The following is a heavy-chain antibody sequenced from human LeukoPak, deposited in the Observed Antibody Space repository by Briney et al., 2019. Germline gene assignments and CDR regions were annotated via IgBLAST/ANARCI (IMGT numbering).Heavy chain of an antibody. Sequence: QPGGSLRLSCAASGFTFSSYGMHWVRQAPGKGLEWVAVIWYDGSNKYYADSVKGRFTISRDNSKNTLYLQMNSLRDEDTAVYYCARGRGLGSFVVVPAAMGAFDIWGQGTMVTVSS. D-gene: IGHD2-2*01. CDR2: IWYDGSNK. CDR1: GFTFSSYG. V-gene: IGHV3-33*01. J-gene: IGHJ3*02. CDR3: ARGRGLGSFVVVPAAMGAFDI.